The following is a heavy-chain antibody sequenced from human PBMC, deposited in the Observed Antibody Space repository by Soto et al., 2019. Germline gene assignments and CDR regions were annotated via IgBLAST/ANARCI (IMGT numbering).Heavy chain of an antibody. V-gene: IGHV1-69*13. Sequence: SVQVSCKASGGTFSSYAISWVRQAPGQGLEWMGGIIPIFGTANYAQKFQGRVTITADESTSTAYMELSSLRSEDTAVYYCGSGSGSYYNVYYYYGMDVWGQGTTVTVSS. J-gene: IGHJ6*02. CDR1: GGTFSSYA. D-gene: IGHD3-10*01. CDR2: IIPIFGTA. CDR3: GSGSGSYYNVYYYYGMDV.